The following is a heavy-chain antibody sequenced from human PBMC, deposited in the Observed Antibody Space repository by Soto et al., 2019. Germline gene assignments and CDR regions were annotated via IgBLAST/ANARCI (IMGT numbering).Heavy chain of an antibody. D-gene: IGHD3-22*01. CDR3: ARGYYYDSSGYYPTPDY. CDR2: INPNSGGT. Sequence: ASVKVSCKASGYTFTGYYMHWVRQAPVQGLEWMGWINPNSGGTNYAQKFQGRVTMTRDTSISTAYMELSRLRSDDTAVYYCARGYYYDSSGYYPTPDYWGQGTLVTVSS. V-gene: IGHV1-2*02. CDR1: GYTFTGYY. J-gene: IGHJ4*02.